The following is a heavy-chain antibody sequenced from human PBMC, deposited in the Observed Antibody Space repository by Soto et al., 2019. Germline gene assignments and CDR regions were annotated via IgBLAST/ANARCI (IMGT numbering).Heavy chain of an antibody. CDR1: GYTFTSYY. CDR3: ARAFLRYFDWLLSDYYYYGMDV. Sequence: ASVKVSCKASGYTFTSYYMHWVRQAPGQGLEWMGIINPSGGSTSYAQKFQGRVTMTRDTSTSTVYMELSSLRSGDTAVYYCARAFLRYFDWLLSDYYYYGMDVWGQGTTVTVSS. J-gene: IGHJ6*02. CDR2: INPSGGST. D-gene: IGHD3-9*01. V-gene: IGHV1-46*01.